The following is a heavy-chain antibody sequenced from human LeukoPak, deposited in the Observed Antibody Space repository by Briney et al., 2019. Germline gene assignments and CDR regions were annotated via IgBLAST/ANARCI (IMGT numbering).Heavy chain of an antibody. Sequence: SETLSLTCTVSGDSISSYYWSWIRQPPGKGLEWIGYIYYSGSTNYNPSLKSRVTISVDTSKNQFSLKLSSVTAADTAVYYCARDLLSTLDYWGQGTLVTVSS. D-gene: IGHD2-2*01. J-gene: IGHJ4*02. CDR3: ARDLLSTLDY. CDR2: IYYSGST. V-gene: IGHV4-59*01. CDR1: GDSISSYY.